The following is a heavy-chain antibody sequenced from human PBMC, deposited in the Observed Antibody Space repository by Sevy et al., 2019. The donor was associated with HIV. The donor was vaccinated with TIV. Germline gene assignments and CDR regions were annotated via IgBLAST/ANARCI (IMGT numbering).Heavy chain of an antibody. V-gene: IGHV1-69*13. CDR1: GGTFSRDG. D-gene: IGHD6-19*01. J-gene: IGHJ4*02. Sequence: ASVKVSCKASGGTFSRDGISWVRQAPGQGLEWMGGIISFFDMTNYAQKFQGRVTITAVESTSTVYMELRSLRFEDTAVYYCARGGGSGWYYFDSWGQGTLVTVSS. CDR2: IISFFDMT. CDR3: ARGGGSGWYYFDS.